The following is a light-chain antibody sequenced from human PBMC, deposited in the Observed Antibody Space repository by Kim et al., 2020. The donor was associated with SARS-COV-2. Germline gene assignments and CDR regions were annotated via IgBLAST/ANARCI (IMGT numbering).Light chain of an antibody. CDR1: RSNLGTNS. CDR2: KNN. V-gene: IGLV1-44*01. CDR3: AGWDDNLNAEV. J-gene: IGLJ3*02. Sequence: GKCVTISCSGSRSNLGTNSVHWYQQFPGTAPEVLIYKNNQRPSGVPDRFSGSKSGTSASLAISGLQSEDEGDYYCAGWDDNLNAEVFGGGTQLTVL.